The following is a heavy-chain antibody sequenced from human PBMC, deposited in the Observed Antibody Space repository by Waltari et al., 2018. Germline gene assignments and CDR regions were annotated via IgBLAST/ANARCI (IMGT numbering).Heavy chain of an antibody. D-gene: IGHD4-4*01. CDR3: ASNQVDYSNYFYFDY. Sequence: QVHLVQSGAEVRRPGASVKVSCKVSGYTLTELSIHWVRQAPGKGLEWMGGFDPEDGEIIYAQKFQGRVPMTEDTSTDTVYMEVSSLRSEDTAVYYCASNQVDYSNYFYFDYWGQGTLVTVSS. V-gene: IGHV1-24*01. CDR2: FDPEDGEI. J-gene: IGHJ4*02. CDR1: GYTLTELS.